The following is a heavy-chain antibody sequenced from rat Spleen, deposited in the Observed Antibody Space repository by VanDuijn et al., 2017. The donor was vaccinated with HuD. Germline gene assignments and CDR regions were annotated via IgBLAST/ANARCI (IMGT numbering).Heavy chain of an antibody. CDR3: TRSYGGYTSNWFPY. V-gene: IGHV2-32*01. CDR1: GFTLSRYH. CDR2: VWSDGDT. Sequence: QVQLKESGPGLVQPSQTLSLICTVSGFTLSRYHVHWVRQPPGKGLEWMGVVWSDGDTSYNAALKSRLSISRDASKSQVLLKMSGLQTDDTSIYFCTRSYGGYTSNWFPYWGQGTLVTVSS. J-gene: IGHJ3*01. D-gene: IGHD1-11*01.